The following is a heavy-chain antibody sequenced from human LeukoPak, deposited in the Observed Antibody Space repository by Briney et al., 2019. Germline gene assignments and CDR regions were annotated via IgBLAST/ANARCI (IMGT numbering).Heavy chain of an antibody. Sequence: GGSLRLSCTASGFTFGDYAKNWVRQAPGKGLEWVGFIRSKAYGGTREYAASVTGRFTISRDDSKSSAYLQMNSLKTEDTAVYYCTRSKGGKGYQSPAYWGQGTLVTVSS. J-gene: IGHJ4*02. D-gene: IGHD2-2*01. CDR1: GFTFGDYA. CDR2: IRSKAYGGTR. V-gene: IGHV3-49*04. CDR3: TRSKGGKGYQSPAY.